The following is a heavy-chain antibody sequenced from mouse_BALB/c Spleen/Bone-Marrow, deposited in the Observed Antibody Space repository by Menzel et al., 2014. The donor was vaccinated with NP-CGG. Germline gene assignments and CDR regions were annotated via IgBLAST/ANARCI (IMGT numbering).Heavy chain of an antibody. V-gene: IGHV5-12*02. Sequence: EVMLVESGGGLVQPGGSLKLSCATSGFTFSDYYMYWVRQTPEKRLEWVAYISNGGGSTYYPDTVKGRFTISRDNAKNTLYLQMSRLKSEDTAMYYCARQGIYYGYDPFAYWGQGTLVTVS. D-gene: IGHD2-2*01. CDR1: GFTFSDYY. CDR2: ISNGGGST. J-gene: IGHJ3*01. CDR3: ARQGIYYGYDPFAY.